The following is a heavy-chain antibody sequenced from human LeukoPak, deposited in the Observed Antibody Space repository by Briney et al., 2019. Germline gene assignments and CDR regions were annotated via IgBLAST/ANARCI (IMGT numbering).Heavy chain of an antibody. CDR1: GGSISSSSYY. J-gene: IGHJ3*02. V-gene: IGHV4-39*07. CDR3: ARGGPPLHARGGYASAFDI. Sequence: SETLSLTCTVSGGSISSSSYYWGWIRQPPGKGLEWIGSIYYSGSTNYNPSLKSRVTISVDTSKNQFSLKLSSVTAADTAVYYCARGGPPLHARGGYASAFDIWGQGTMVTVSS. D-gene: IGHD2-2*01. CDR2: IYYSGST.